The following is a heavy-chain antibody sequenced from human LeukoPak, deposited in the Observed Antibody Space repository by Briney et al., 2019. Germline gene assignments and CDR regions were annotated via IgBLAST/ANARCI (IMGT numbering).Heavy chain of an antibody. CDR2: IYYSGST. V-gene: IGHV4-59*11. D-gene: IGHD3-3*01. J-gene: IGHJ6*03. CDR3: ARGDPTIFGFRSYYYMDV. CDR1: GGSISSHY. Sequence: SETLSLTCTVSGGSISSHYWSWIRQPPGKGLEWIGYIYYSGSTNYNPSLKSRVTISVDTSKNQFSLKLSSVTAADTAAYYCARGDPTIFGFRSYYYMDVWGKGTTVTVSS.